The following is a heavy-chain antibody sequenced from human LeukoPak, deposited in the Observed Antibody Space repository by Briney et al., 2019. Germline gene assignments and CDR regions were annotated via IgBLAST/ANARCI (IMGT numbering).Heavy chain of an antibody. CDR1: GFPFSNYA. CDR3: TSWITFGGNHDY. Sequence: GGSLRLSCAASGFPFSNYAVSWVRQAPGKGLEWVSVISGSGGSTYYADSVKGRFTISRDNSKNTLYLQMNSLKTEDTAVYYCTSWITFGGNHDYWGQGTLVTVSS. V-gene: IGHV3-23*01. CDR2: ISGSGGST. D-gene: IGHD3-16*01. J-gene: IGHJ4*02.